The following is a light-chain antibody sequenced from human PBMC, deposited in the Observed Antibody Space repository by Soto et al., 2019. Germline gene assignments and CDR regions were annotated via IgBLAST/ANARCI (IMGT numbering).Light chain of an antibody. J-gene: IGKJ1*01. V-gene: IGKV1-5*01. CDR2: DAS. CDR3: QQYNNWPPAT. Sequence: DIQMTQAPSTLSASIGDRVIITCRASQSISHWLAWYQQKPGKAPKLLISDASILESGVPSRFSGSTSGTEFTLTISSLQPDDFAVYYCQQYNNWPPATFGQGTRVEIK. CDR1: QSISHW.